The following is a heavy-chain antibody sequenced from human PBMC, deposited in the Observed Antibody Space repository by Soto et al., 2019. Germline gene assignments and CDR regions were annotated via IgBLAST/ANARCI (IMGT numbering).Heavy chain of an antibody. V-gene: IGHV3-30-3*01. J-gene: IGHJ6*02. D-gene: IGHD3-10*01. CDR3: ARDDLVRGVTKSVYKNSYYYYYGMDV. CDR1: GFTFSSYA. CDR2: ISYDGSNK. Sequence: QVQLVESGGGVVQPGRSLRLSCAASGFTFSSYAMHWVRQAPGKGLEWVAVISYDGSNKYYADSVKGRFTISRDNSKNTLYLQMNSLRAEDTAMYYCARDDLVRGVTKSVYKNSYYYYYGMDVWGQGTTVTVSS.